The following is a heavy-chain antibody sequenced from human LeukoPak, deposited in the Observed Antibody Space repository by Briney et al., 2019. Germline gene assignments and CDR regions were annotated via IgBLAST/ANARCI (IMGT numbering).Heavy chain of an antibody. V-gene: IGHV4-61*01. Sequence: SETLSLTCTVSGGSVNSGTYYWSWIRQPPGKGLEWIGYISYSGSTNYNPSLKSRVTMSVDTSKNQFSLKLSSVTAADTAVYYCARAGYYYDSSGDDYFDYWGQGTLVTVSS. CDR3: ARAGYYYDSSGDDYFDY. CDR2: ISYSGST. J-gene: IGHJ4*02. D-gene: IGHD3-22*01. CDR1: GGSVNSGTYY.